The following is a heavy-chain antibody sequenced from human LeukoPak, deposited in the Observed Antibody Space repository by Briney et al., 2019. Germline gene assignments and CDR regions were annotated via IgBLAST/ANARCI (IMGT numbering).Heavy chain of an antibody. V-gene: IGHV3-7*03. CDR3: ARAVTSTEGY. Sequence: PGGSLRLSCAASGFVFSSYWMTWVREAPGKGLEWVASINEGGSGKYYVDSVKGRFTISRDNAQKSLYMEMHSLRAEDTGVYYCARAVTSTEGYWGQGTLVTVSS. D-gene: IGHD4-17*01. J-gene: IGHJ4*02. CDR2: INEGGSGK. CDR1: GFVFSSYW.